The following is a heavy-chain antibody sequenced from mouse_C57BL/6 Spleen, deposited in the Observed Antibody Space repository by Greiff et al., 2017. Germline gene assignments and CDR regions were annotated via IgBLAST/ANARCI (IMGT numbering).Heavy chain of an antibody. CDR3: ARAWVVATDYFDY. D-gene: IGHD1-1*01. J-gene: IGHJ2*01. V-gene: IGHV1-76*01. Sequence: QVQLQQSGAELVRPGASVKLSCKASGYTFTDYYINWVKQRPGQGLEWIARIYPGSGNTYYNEKFKGKATLTAEKSSSTAYMQLSSLTSEDSAVYFCARAWVVATDYFDYWGQGTTLTVSS. CDR1: GYTFTDYY. CDR2: IYPGSGNT.